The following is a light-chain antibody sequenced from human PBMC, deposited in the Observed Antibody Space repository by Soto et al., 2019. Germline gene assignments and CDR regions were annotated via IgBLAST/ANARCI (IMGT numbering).Light chain of an antibody. Sequence: EIVLTQSPGTLSLSPGERATLSCRASQSVTSNYLAWYQQKPGQAPRVLIYSASSRATGIPDRFSGSGSGTDFTLTISSLEPEDFAVYYCQQRSNWQITFGQGTRLEIK. J-gene: IGKJ5*01. CDR1: QSVTSNY. CDR2: SAS. CDR3: QQRSNWQIT. V-gene: IGKV3D-20*02.